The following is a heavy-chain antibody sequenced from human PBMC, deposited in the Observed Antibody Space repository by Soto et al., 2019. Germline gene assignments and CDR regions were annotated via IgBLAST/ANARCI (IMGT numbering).Heavy chain of an antibody. CDR2: ISGSGGST. CDR1: GFTFSSYA. CDR3: AKVAAMDNYYYYCMDV. J-gene: IGHJ6*02. Sequence: PGGSLRLSCAASGFTFSSYAMSWVRQAPGKGLEWVSAISGSGGSTYYADSVKGRFTISRDNSKNTLYLQMNSLRAEDTAVYYCAKVAAMDNYYYYCMDVWGQGTTVTVSS. V-gene: IGHV3-23*01. D-gene: IGHD5-18*01.